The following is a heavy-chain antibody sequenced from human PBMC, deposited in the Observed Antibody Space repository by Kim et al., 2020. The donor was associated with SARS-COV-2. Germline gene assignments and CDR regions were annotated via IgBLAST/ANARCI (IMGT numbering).Heavy chain of an antibody. CDR3: ARDESSGWPGLYWYFDL. V-gene: IGHV3-74*01. CDR1: GFTFSSYW. Sequence: GGSLRLSCAASGFTFSSYWMHWVRQAPGKGLVWVSRINSDGSSTSYADSVKGRFTISRDNAKNTLYLQMNSLRAEDTAVYYCARDESSGWPGLYWYFDLWGRGTLVTVSS. CDR2: INSDGSST. J-gene: IGHJ2*01. D-gene: IGHD6-19*01.